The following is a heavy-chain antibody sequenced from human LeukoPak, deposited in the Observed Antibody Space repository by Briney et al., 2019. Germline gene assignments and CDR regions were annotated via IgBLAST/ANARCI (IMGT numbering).Heavy chain of an antibody. CDR3: ARGPVVTAPPAYMDV. Sequence: GGSLRLSCAASGFTFSSYVMHWVRQAPGKGLEWVAIISYDGSNEYYADSVKGRFTISRDNSKNTLYLQMNSLRAADTAVYYCARGPVVTAPPAYMDVWGKGTTVTISS. CDR2: ISYDGSNE. D-gene: IGHD2-21*02. J-gene: IGHJ6*03. V-gene: IGHV3-30*04. CDR1: GFTFSSYV.